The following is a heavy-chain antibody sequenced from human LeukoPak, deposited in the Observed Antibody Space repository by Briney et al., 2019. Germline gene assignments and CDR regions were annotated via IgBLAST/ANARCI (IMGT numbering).Heavy chain of an antibody. CDR3: TRQRIAVAGRPLGSGADY. Sequence: PGESLKISCKASGYSFTTYWIGWVRQMPGRGLELMGIIYPSDSDTRYSPSFQGQVTISADKSISIAYLQWTSLKASDTAMYYCTRQRIAVAGRPLGSGADYWGQGTLVTVSS. D-gene: IGHD6-19*01. CDR1: GYSFTTYW. V-gene: IGHV5-51*01. J-gene: IGHJ4*02. CDR2: IYPSDSDT.